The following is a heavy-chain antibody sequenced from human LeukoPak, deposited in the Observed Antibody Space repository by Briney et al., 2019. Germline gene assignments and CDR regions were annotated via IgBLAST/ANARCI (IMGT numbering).Heavy chain of an antibody. CDR3: ATDPRALYPQLDY. J-gene: IGHJ4*02. Sequence: ASVKVSCKASGGTFSSYAISWVRQAPGKGLEWMGGFDPEDGETIYAQKFQGRVTMTEDTSTDTAYMELSSLRSEDTAVYYCATDPRALYPQLDYWGQGTLVTVSS. CDR1: GGTFSSYA. V-gene: IGHV1-24*01. CDR2: FDPEDGET. D-gene: IGHD2-2*01.